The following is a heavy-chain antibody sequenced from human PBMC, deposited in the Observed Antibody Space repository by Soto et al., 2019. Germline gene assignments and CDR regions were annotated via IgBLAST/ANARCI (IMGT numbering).Heavy chain of an antibody. V-gene: IGHV3-15*07. D-gene: IGHD1-26*01. J-gene: IGHJ4*02. CDR3: ARDYYTRFDY. Sequence: EVQLVESGGDLIKPGGSLRLSCAATDVTFTNAWMNWVRQAPGKGLEWVGRIKSKKDGGTADSAASVKGRFTISRDDYRNTVYLEMNNLKIEDTAMYYCARDYYTRFDYWGPGTLVTVSS. CDR1: DVTFTNAW. CDR2: IKSKKDGGTA.